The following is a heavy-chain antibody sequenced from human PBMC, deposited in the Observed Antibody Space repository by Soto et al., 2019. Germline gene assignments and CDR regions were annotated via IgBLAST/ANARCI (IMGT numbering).Heavy chain of an antibody. D-gene: IGHD1-1*01. CDR2: ISNDGGTK. CDR1: GFNFLIYD. CDR3: AKDYKAGFGY. J-gene: IGHJ4*02. Sequence: RGWSLRLSCAASGFNFLIYDMHWVRQAPGKGLEWVALISNDGGTKYYADSVKGRFTISRDNSENSLYLLMNSLRVEDTAVYYCAKDYKAGFGYRGQGMLVTVSS. V-gene: IGHV3-30*18.